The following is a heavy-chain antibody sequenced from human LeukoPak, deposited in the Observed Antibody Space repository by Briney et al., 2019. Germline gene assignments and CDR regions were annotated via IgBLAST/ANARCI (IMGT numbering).Heavy chain of an antibody. V-gene: IGHV3-11*04. D-gene: IGHD6-6*01. CDR3: AREGGSSQLVGAYYYYYMDV. CDR2: ISSSGSTI. J-gene: IGHJ6*03. Sequence: GGSLRLSCAASGFTFSDYYMSWIRQAPGKGLEWVSYISSSGSTIYYADSVKGRFTISRDNAKNSLYLQMNSLRAEDTAVYYCAREGGSSQLVGAYYYYYMDVWGKGTTVTVSS. CDR1: GFTFSDYY.